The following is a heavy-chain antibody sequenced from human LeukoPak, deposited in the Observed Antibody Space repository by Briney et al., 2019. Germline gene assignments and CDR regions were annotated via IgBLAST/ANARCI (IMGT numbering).Heavy chain of an antibody. Sequence: ASVKVSCKASGYTFTSYGISWVRQAPGQGLEWMGWISAYNGNTNYAQKLQGRVTMTTDTSTSTAYMELRSLRSDDTAVYYCARDPRGYCSSTSCSTGIDYWGQGTLVTVSS. CDR3: ARDPRGYCSSTSCSTGIDY. CDR1: GYTFTSYG. V-gene: IGHV1-18*01. CDR2: ISAYNGNT. J-gene: IGHJ4*02. D-gene: IGHD2-2*01.